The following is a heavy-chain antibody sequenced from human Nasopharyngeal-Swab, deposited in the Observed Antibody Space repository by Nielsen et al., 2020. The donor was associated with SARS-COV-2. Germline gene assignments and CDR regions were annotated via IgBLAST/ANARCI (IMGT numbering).Heavy chain of an antibody. D-gene: IGHD3-22*01. J-gene: IGHJ4*02. Sequence: GESLKISCAASGFTFSSYSMNWVRQAPGKGLGWVSYISSSSSTIYYADSVKGRFTISRDNAKNSLYLQMNSLRAEDTAVYYCARADRITMIVVAIDYWGQGTLVTVSS. CDR1: GFTFSSYS. V-gene: IGHV3-48*01. CDR3: ARADRITMIVVAIDY. CDR2: ISSSSSTI.